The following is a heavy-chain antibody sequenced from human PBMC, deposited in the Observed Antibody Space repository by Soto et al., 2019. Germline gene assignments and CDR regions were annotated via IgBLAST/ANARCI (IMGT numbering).Heavy chain of an antibody. CDR3: AKGAGYGVDPLDC. D-gene: IGHD5-12*01. J-gene: IGHJ4*02. V-gene: IGHV3-9*01. CDR1: GFTFDDYP. Sequence: EVQLVESGGGLVQPGRSLRLTCAASGFTFDDYPKHWVRQVPGKGLERVSGLSWNSDSIAYAASVKGRFTISRDNAKNSLYLQMNRLSTEDTALYYCAKGAGYGVDPLDCWGQGTLMTVSS. CDR2: LSWNSDSI.